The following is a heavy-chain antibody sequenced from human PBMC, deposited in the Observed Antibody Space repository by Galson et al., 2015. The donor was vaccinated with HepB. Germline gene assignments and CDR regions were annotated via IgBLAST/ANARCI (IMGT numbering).Heavy chain of an antibody. CDR1: GFTFSYYA. D-gene: IGHD6-19*01. Sequence: LRLSCAASGFTFSYYAMAWVRQAPGKGLEWISAITPSGDNTYSADSMKGRFFISRDTSQNTLFLQMNSLRADDTARYFCAKVFPEKTDGWYRQALYYFDSWGQGTRVTVSS. J-gene: IGHJ4*02. V-gene: IGHV3-23*01. CDR3: AKVFPEKTDGWYRQALYYFDS. CDR2: ITPSGDNT.